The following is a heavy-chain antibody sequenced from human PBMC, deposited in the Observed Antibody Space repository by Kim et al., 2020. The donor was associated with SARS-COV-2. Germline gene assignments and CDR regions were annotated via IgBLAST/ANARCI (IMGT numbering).Heavy chain of an antibody. J-gene: IGHJ5*02. Sequence: TPSLQRRVTISVDTSKSQFALKLGSVTAADTAVYYCAKLAAAAGKNWCDPWGQGTLVTVSS. D-gene: IGHD6-13*01. CDR3: AKLAAAAGKNWCDP. V-gene: IGHV4-34*01.